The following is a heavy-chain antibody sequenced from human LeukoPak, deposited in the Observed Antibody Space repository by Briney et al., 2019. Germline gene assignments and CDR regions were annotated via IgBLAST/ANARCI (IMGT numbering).Heavy chain of an antibody. Sequence: PSETLSLTCTVSGGSISSSSYYWGWIRQPPGKGLEWIGSIYYSGSTYYNPSLKSRVTISVDTSKNQFSLKLSSVTAADTAVYYCARLKVSGWYLIDYWGQGTLVTVSS. CDR2: IYYSGST. D-gene: IGHD6-19*01. V-gene: IGHV4-39*07. J-gene: IGHJ4*02. CDR1: GGSISSSSYY. CDR3: ARLKVSGWYLIDY.